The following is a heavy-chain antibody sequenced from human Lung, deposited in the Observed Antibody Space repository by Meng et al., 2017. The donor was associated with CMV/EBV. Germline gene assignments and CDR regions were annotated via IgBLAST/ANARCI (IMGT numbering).Heavy chain of an antibody. CDR2: IYSADRA. V-gene: IGHV3-53*01. Sequence: SXAASGFTVTDNYMIWVRQAPGKGLEWVSVIYSADRAYYADSVRGRFTISRDISKNTVYLQMLNLRAEDAAMYYCARPLAIRPMLGYYYGLDVWXQGTTVTVSS. CDR3: ARPLAIRPMLGYYYGLDV. J-gene: IGHJ6*02. CDR1: GFTVTDNY. D-gene: IGHD6-6*01.